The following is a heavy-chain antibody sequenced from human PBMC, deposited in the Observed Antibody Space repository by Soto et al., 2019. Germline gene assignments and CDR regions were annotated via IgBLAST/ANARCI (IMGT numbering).Heavy chain of an antibody. V-gene: IGHV3-7*04. CDR2: INQDGTAK. D-gene: IGHD4-17*01. CDR1: GFTFGTHW. CDR3: ASDYGL. J-gene: IGHJ4*02. Sequence: EVQLVESGGGLVQPGGSLRLSCAVSGFTFGTHWMSWVRQAPGKGPEWVANINQDGTAKSYVDSVKGRFTISRDNAENSLYLQMNSLRVEDTAVYYCASDYGLGGQGSLVTVSS.